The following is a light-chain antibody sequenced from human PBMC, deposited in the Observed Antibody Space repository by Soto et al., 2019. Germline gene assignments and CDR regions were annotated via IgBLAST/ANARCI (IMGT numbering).Light chain of an antibody. Sequence: AIQLTQSPSSLSASVGDRVTITCRASQGISSALAWYQQKPGKAPKLLIYDASNLESGVPSRFSGSGSGTDFTLTISSLQPEDFATYYCQQFNSYPPLTFGGGTKVEIK. CDR2: DAS. J-gene: IGKJ4*01. CDR3: QQFNSYPPLT. CDR1: QGISSA. V-gene: IGKV1-13*02.